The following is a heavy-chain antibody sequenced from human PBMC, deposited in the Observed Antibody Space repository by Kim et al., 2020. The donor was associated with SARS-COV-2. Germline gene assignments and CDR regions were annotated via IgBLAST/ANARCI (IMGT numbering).Heavy chain of an antibody. CDR2: IWYDGSNK. V-gene: IGHV3-33*01. CDR3: AREAYYYDSSGYFQAFDI. J-gene: IGHJ3*02. D-gene: IGHD3-22*01. Sequence: GGSLRLSCAASGFTFSSYAMHWVRQAPGKGLEWVAVIWYDGSNKYYADSVKGRFTISRDNSKNTLYLQMNSLRAEDTAVYYCAREAYYYDSSGYFQAFDIWGQGTMVTVSS. CDR1: GFTFSSYA.